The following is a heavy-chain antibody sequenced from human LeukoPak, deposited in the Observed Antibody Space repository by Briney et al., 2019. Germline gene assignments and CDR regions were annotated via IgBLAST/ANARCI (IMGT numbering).Heavy chain of an antibody. V-gene: IGHV1-69*13. CDR2: IIPIFGTA. Sequence: ASVKVSCKASGATFSSYAISWVRQAPGQGLEWMGGIIPIFGTANYAQKFQGRVTITADESTSTAYMELSSLRSEDTAVYYCARDLGDGYNNNWFDPWGQGTLVTVSS. CDR3: ARDLGDGYNNNWFDP. CDR1: GATFSSYA. J-gene: IGHJ5*02. D-gene: IGHD5-24*01.